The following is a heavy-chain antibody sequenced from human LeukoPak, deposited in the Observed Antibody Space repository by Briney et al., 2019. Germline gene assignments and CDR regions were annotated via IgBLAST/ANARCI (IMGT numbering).Heavy chain of an antibody. CDR3: AELGITMIGGV. D-gene: IGHD3-10*02. CDR2: ISSSGSTI. Sequence: GGSLRLSWVASGFTFNSAWMNWVRQAAGKGLEWVSYISSSGSTIYYTDSVKGRFTISRDNAKNSLYLQMNSLRAEDTAVYYCAELGITMIGGVWGKGTTVTISS. J-gene: IGHJ6*04. V-gene: IGHV3-48*04. CDR1: GFTFNSAW.